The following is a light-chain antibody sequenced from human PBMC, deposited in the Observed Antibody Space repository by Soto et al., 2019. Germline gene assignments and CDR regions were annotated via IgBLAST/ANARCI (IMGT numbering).Light chain of an antibody. CDR2: YDS. CDR1: NIGTKS. Sequence: SSELTQPPSVSVAPGETASITCGGTNIGTKSVHWYQQTPGQAPILVIYYDSDRPSGIPERFSGSNSGNTATLTISRVEAGDEADYYCQVWDNSNVPRVVFGGGTKLTVL. J-gene: IGLJ2*01. CDR3: QVWDNSNVPRVV. V-gene: IGLV3-21*04.